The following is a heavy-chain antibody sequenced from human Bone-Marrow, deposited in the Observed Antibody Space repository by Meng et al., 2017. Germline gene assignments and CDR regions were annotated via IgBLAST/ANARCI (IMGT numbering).Heavy chain of an antibody. CDR1: AGPFSSHA. D-gene: IGHD1-26*01. J-gene: IGHJ5*02. CDR2: FITLFGTS. CDR3: ARSDIQWGVAVFDP. Sequence: SAMVFCKASAGPFSSHAGSWLRQAPGQGLEWIGTFITLFGTSSYAQKSLGRIDITTDASADTSYMELFSLTSEDTAVYYCARSDIQWGVAVFDPWGQGTVVTVSS. V-gene: IGHV1-69*05.